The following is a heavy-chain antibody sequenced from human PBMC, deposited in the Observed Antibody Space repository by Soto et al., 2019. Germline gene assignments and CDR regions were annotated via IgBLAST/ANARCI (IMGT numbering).Heavy chain of an antibody. CDR2: IIPILGIA. J-gene: IGHJ4*02. D-gene: IGHD1-20*01. CDR1: GGTFSSYT. CDR3: ARDKITGIIDY. V-gene: IGHV1-69*04. Sequence: ASVKVSCKASGGTFSSYTISWVRQAPGQGLEWMGRIIPILGIANYAQKFQGRVTITRDTSASKAYMELGSLRSEDTAVYYCARDKITGIIDYWGQGTPVTVS.